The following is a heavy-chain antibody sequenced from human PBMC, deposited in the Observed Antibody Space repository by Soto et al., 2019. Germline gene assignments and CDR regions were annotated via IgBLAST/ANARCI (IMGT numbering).Heavy chain of an antibody. V-gene: IGHV3-49*03. J-gene: IGHJ6*02. Sequence: HPGGSLRLSCTASGFTFGDYAMSWFRQAPGKGLEWVGFIRSKAYGGTTEYAASVKGRFTISRDDSKSIAYLQMNSLKTEDTAVYYCTRVYDYDSSGAQDYYYGMDVWGQGTTVTVSS. CDR1: GFTFGDYA. CDR2: IRSKAYGGTT. CDR3: TRVYDYDSSGAQDYYYGMDV. D-gene: IGHD3-22*01.